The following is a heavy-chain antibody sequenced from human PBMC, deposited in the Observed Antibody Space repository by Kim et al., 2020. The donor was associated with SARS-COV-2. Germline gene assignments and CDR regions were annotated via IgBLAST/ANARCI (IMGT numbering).Heavy chain of an antibody. CDR1: GFTFSSYG. V-gene: IGHV3-30*18. Sequence: GGSLRLSCAASGFTFSSYGIHWVRQAPGKGLEWVAVISEDGSNKYYRDSVKGRFTISRDNSKNTGYLQMNSLRVEDTAVYYCAKGIGGYSSGNWFDSWGQGTLVTVSS. CDR3: AKGIGGYSSGNWFDS. CDR2: ISEDGSNK. J-gene: IGHJ5*01. D-gene: IGHD5-12*01.